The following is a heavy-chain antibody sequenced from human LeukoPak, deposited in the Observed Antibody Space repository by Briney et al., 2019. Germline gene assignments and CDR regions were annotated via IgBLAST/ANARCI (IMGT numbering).Heavy chain of an antibody. Sequence: SETLSLTCTVSGGSISSSYWTWIRQPAGKGLEWIGRIYTSGSTNYNPSLKSRVTMSVDTSKNQFSLKLSSVTAADTAVYYCAKLGAVAGLYPGYLDLWGRGTLVTVSS. CDR2: IYTSGST. CDR3: AKLGAVAGLYPGYLDL. V-gene: IGHV4-4*07. D-gene: IGHD6-19*01. J-gene: IGHJ2*01. CDR1: GGSISSSY.